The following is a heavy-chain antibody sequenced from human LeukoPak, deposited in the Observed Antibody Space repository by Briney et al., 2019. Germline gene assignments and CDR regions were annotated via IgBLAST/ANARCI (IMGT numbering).Heavy chain of an antibody. Sequence: GGSLRLSCAASGFSFSDYAIYWVRQTPGKGLEWVAFIRYDGSNKIYADSVKGRFTISRDNSKNTMYLQMNSLRAEDTAVYYCAKDLSYIGFGYWGQGTLVTVSS. CDR2: IRYDGSNK. J-gene: IGHJ4*02. CDR1: GFSFSDYA. V-gene: IGHV3-30*02. CDR3: AKDLSYIGFGY. D-gene: IGHD2-15*01.